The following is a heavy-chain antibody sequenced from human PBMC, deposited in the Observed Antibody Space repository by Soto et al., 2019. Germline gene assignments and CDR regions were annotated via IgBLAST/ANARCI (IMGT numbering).Heavy chain of an antibody. J-gene: IGHJ6*02. CDR3: ARGPPYSNYGSRYYYYGMDV. CDR1: GGSFSGYY. D-gene: IGHD4-4*01. V-gene: IGHV4-34*01. CDR2: INHSGST. Sequence: SETLSLTCAFYGGSFSGYYWSLIRQPPGKGLEWIGEINHSGSTNYNPSLKSRVTISVDTSKNQFSLKLSSVTAADTAVYYCARGPPYSNYGSRYYYYGMDVWGQGTTVTVSS.